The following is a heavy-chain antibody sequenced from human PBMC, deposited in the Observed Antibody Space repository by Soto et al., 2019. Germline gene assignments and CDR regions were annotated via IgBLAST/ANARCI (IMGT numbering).Heavy chain of an antibody. D-gene: IGHD3-9*01. J-gene: IGHJ6*02. V-gene: IGHV4-31*03. CDR3: ARGPNILTGYYRGYYYGMDV. CDR1: GGSISSGGYY. Sequence: SETLSLTCTVSGGSISSGGYYWSWIRQHPGKGLEWIGYIYYSGSTYYNPSLKSRVTISVDTSKNQFSLKLSSVTAADTAVYYCARGPNILTGYYRGYYYGMDVWCQGTTVTVSS. CDR2: IYYSGST.